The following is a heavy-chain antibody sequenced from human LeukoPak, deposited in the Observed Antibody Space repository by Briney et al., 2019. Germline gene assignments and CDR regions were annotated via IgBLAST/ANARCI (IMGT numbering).Heavy chain of an antibody. CDR2: ISPSGGST. CDR1: GYTFTSNY. V-gene: IGHV1-46*01. Sequence: ASVKVSCKAFGYTFTSNYMHWVRQAPGQGPEWMGVISPSGGSTTYAQKFQGRVTLTRDMSTSTDYLELSSLRSEDTAVYYCAREAEVHYWGQGTLVTVSS. J-gene: IGHJ4*02. CDR3: AREAEVHY.